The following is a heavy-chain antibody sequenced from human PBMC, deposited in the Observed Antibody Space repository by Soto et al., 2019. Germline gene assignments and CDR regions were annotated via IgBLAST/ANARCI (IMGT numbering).Heavy chain of an antibody. V-gene: IGHV4-30-4*01. CDR3: ARDPYYYDSSGYNHYFDY. CDR1: GGSISSGDYY. J-gene: IGHJ4*02. D-gene: IGHD3-22*01. CDR2: IYYSGST. Sequence: SETLSLTCPVSGGSISSGDYYWSWIRQPPGKGLEWIGYIYYSGSTYYNPPLKSRVTISVDTSKNQFSLKLSSVTAADTAVYYCARDPYYYDSSGYNHYFDYWGQGTLVTVS.